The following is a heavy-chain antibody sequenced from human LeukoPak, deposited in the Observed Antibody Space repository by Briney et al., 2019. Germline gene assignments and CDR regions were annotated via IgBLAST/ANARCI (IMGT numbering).Heavy chain of an antibody. CDR3: ARDLGGNWGVAFDI. CDR1: GGAISSYY. Sequence: SETLSLTCTVSGGAISSYYWSWIRQPPGKGLEWSGYIYYSGSTNYNPSLKTRVTISVDTSKNQFSLKLSSVTAADTAVYYCARDLGGNWGVAFDIWGQGTMVTVSS. CDR2: IYYSGST. D-gene: IGHD7-27*01. J-gene: IGHJ3*02. V-gene: IGHV4-59*01.